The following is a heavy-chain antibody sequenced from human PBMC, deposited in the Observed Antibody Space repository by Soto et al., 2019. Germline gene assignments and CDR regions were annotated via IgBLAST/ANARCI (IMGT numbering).Heavy chain of an antibody. CDR2: IYSSGST. D-gene: IGHD6-19*01. CDR3: ARRRGSSGWYFDY. Sequence: SETLSLTCTVSGGSISSYYWSWIRQPPGKGLEWIDYIYSSGSTNYNPSVKSRVTISVDTSKNQFSLKLSSVTAADTAVYYCARRRGSSGWYFDYWGQGALVTVSS. V-gene: IGHV4-59*08. J-gene: IGHJ4*02. CDR1: GGSISSYY.